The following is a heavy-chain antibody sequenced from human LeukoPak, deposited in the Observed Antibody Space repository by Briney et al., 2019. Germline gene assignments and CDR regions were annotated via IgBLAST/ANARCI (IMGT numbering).Heavy chain of an antibody. Sequence: SETLSLTCTVSGGSISSGSYYWSWIRQPAGKGLEWIGRIYTSGSTNYNPSLKSRVTISVDTSKNQFSLKLSSVTAADTVVYYCARDANLYLYCGGDCYSLPDAFDIWRQGTMVTVSS. CDR1: GGSISSGSYY. D-gene: IGHD2-21*02. J-gene: IGHJ3*02. CDR3: ARDANLYLYCGGDCYSLPDAFDI. V-gene: IGHV4-61*02. CDR2: IYTSGST.